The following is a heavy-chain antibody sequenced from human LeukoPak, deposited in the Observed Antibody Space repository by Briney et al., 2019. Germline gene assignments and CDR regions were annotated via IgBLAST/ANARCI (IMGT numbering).Heavy chain of an antibody. D-gene: IGHD3-10*02. CDR1: GFTSSA. Sequence: PGGSLRLSCAASGFTSSAIHWVRQSPGKGLEWVAVISYDGSNKYYADSVKGRFTISRDNAKNSPYLQMNSLRAEDTAVYYCAELGITMIGGVWGKGTTVTISS. CDR3: AELGITMIGGV. CDR2: ISYDGSNK. V-gene: IGHV3-30*04. J-gene: IGHJ6*04.